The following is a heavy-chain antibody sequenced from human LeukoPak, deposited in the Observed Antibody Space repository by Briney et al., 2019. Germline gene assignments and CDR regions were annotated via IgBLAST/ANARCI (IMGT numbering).Heavy chain of an antibody. Sequence: GGSLRLSCSASGFIFNTHWMSWVRQAPGKGLEWVANINQDGSVKYHVDSVKGRLTISRDNAKNSLYLQMNSLRAEDTAVYYCARSGRVDAFDIWGQGTMVTVSS. CDR3: ARSGRVDAFDI. CDR2: INQDGSVK. V-gene: IGHV3-7*01. CDR1: GFIFNTHW. J-gene: IGHJ3*02.